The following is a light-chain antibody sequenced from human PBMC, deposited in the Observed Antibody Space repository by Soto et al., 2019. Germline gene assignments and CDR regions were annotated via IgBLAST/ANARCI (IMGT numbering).Light chain of an antibody. CDR1: QDIRND. J-gene: IGKJ1*01. Sequence: AIQMTQSPSSLSASVGDRVTITCRACQDIRNDLAWYQQKPGQAPHLLIFAAFNLQSGVPSRFSGGGSGTHFTLTISSLQPDDFATYYCLQYYNFSWTFGQGTKVDIK. CDR3: LQYYNFSWT. V-gene: IGKV1-6*01. CDR2: AAF.